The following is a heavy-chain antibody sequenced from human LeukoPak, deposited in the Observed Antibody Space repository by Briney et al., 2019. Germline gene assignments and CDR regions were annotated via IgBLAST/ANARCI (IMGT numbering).Heavy chain of an antibody. Sequence: GGSLRLSCAASGFTFSSYWMSWVRQAPGKGLEWVSSIRSSSSYIYYADSVKGRFTISRDNAQNSLYLQMNSLRAEDTAIYYCVRDRGTYRPIDYWGQGTLVTVSS. V-gene: IGHV3-21*04. CDR1: GFTFSSYW. J-gene: IGHJ4*02. CDR2: IRSSSSYI. D-gene: IGHD1-26*01. CDR3: VRDRGTYRPIDY.